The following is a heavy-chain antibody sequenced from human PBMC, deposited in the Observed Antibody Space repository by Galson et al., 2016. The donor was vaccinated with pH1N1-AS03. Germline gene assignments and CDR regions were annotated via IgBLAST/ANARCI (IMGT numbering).Heavy chain of an antibody. CDR1: GGSISSSDW. J-gene: IGHJ5*02. V-gene: IGHV4-4*02. CDR2: VYHTGST. CDR3: ARAGKGRLWGSEVNWFDP. Sequence: ETLSLTCTVSGGSISSSDWWSWVRQPPGKGLEWIGEVYHTGSTNYNPSLKGRVIISVDKSKNQFSLNLTSVTAADTAVYYCARAGKGRLWGSEVNWFDPWGQGTLVTVSS. D-gene: IGHD1-1*01.